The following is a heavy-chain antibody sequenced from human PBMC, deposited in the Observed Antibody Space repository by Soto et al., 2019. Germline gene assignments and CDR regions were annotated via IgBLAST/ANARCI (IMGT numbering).Heavy chain of an antibody. CDR2: IIPIFGTA. CDR1: GGTFSSYA. D-gene: IGHD2-15*01. Sequence: ASVKVSCKASGGTFSSYAISWVRQAPGQGLEWMGGIIPIFGTANYAQKFQGRVTITADKSTSTAYMELSSLRSEDTAVYYCARERLGYCSGGSCYSGMDVWGQGTTVTVSS. V-gene: IGHV1-69*06. J-gene: IGHJ6*02. CDR3: ARERLGYCSGGSCYSGMDV.